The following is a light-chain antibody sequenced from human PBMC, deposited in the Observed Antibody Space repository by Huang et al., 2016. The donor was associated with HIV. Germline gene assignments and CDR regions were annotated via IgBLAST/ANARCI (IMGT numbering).Light chain of an antibody. J-gene: IGKJ4*01. CDR3: QQRSSGVT. Sequence: ATLSWYPGGRVSLSCGASQSVGNYIAWYQQHPGQSPKLLIYDTSNRATGTPGRFSGSGSGTDFTLTISSLQSEDFAVYYCQQRSSGVTFGGGTKVQVK. CDR2: DTS. CDR1: QSVGNY. V-gene: IGKV3-11*01.